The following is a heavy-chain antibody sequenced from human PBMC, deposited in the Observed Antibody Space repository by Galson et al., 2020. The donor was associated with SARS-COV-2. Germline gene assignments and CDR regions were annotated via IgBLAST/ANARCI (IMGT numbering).Heavy chain of an antibody. CDR3: ARFLPAATPFDY. CDR1: GGSISSSSYY. D-gene: IGHD2-2*01. J-gene: IGHJ4*02. Sequence: SETLSLTCTVSGGSISSSSYYWGWIRQPPGKGLEWIGSIYYSGSTYYNPSLKSRVTISVDTSKNQFSLKLSSVTAADTAVYYCARFLPAATPFDYWGQGTLVTVSS. CDR2: IYYSGST. V-gene: IGHV4-39*01.